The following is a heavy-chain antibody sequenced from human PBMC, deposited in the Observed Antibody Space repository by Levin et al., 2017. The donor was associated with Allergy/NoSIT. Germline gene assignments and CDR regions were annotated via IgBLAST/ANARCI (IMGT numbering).Heavy chain of an antibody. V-gene: IGHV4-61*02. J-gene: IGHJ4*02. D-gene: IGHD4-23*01. CDR2: IYTSGST. CDR3: ARNPSHLYGGNFDY. CDR1: GGSISSGSYY. Sequence: LRLSCTVSGGSISSGSYYWSWIRQPAGKGLEWIRRIYTSGSTNYNPSLKSRVTISVDTSKNQFSLKLSSVTAADTAVYYCARNPSHLYGGNFDYWGQGTLVTVSS.